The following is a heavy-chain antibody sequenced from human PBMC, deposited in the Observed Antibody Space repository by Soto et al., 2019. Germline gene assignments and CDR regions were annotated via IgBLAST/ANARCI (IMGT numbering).Heavy chain of an antibody. CDR2: IRSSGDRT. Sequence: EVQLLESGGGLVQPGGSLRLSCAASGFTFSSYAMSWVRQAPGKGLEWVSVIRSSGDRTYYADSVKGRFTISRDNSKNTLYMQMNSLRAEDTAVYYCAKQQGPGTPYYYAMDVWGQGTTVIVSS. CDR1: GFTFSSYA. D-gene: IGHD1-1*01. J-gene: IGHJ6*02. CDR3: AKQQGPGTPYYYAMDV. V-gene: IGHV3-23*01.